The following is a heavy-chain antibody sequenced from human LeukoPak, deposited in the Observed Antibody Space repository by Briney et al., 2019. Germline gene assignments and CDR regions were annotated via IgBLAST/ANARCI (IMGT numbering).Heavy chain of an antibody. V-gene: IGHV1-2*02. D-gene: IGHD3-22*01. J-gene: IGHJ4*02. Sequence: ASVKVSCKASGYTFTGYYMHWVRQAPGQGLEWMGWINPNSGGTNYAQKFQGRVTMTRDTSISTAYMELSRLRSDDTAVYYCARRERLSDSSGYYSTDFDYWGQGTLVTVSS. CDR2: INPNSGGT. CDR1: GYTFTGYY. CDR3: ARRERLSDSSGYYSTDFDY.